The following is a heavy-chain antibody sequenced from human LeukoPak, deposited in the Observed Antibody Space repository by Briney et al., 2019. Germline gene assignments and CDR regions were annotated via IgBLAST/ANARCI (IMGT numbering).Heavy chain of an antibody. CDR2: MNPNSGNT. J-gene: IGHJ5*02. CDR1: GYTFNSYD. V-gene: IGHV1-8*01. CDR3: ARGSSWYSLNWFDP. D-gene: IGHD6-13*01. Sequence: ASVKVSCKASGYTFNSYDINWVRQATGQGLEWMGWMNPNSGNTGYAQKFQGRVTMTRNTSISKAYMELSSLRSEDTAVYYCARGSSWYSLNWFDPWGQGTLVTLSS.